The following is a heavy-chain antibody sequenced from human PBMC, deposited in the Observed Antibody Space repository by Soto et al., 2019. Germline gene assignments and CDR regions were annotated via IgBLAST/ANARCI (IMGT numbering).Heavy chain of an antibody. CDR1: GYTFTSYG. CDR3: ARGRDGDS. Sequence: QVHLVQSGAEVKKPGASVKVSCKASGYTFTSYGITWVRQAPGQGLEWMGWISAHNGNTDYAQKLQGRVIVTRDTSTSTDYMELRSLISDDTAVYYCARGRDGDSWGQGALVTVSS. CDR2: ISAHNGNT. V-gene: IGHV1-18*01. J-gene: IGHJ4*02.